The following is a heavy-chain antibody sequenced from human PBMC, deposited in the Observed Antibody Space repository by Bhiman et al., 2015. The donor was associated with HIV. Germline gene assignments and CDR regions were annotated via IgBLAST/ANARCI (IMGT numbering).Heavy chain of an antibody. CDR2: ISGSGGST. Sequence: EVQLLESGGGLVQPGGSLRLSCAASRLTFSSYAMSWVRQAPGKGLEWVSAISGSGGSTYYADSVRGRFTVSRDNSKNMLYLQMNSLRTEDTAVYYCAKDRGGPSDIWGQGTMVTVSS. J-gene: IGHJ3*02. CDR3: AKDRGGPSDI. CDR1: RLTFSSYA. D-gene: IGHD3-16*01. V-gene: IGHV3-23*01.